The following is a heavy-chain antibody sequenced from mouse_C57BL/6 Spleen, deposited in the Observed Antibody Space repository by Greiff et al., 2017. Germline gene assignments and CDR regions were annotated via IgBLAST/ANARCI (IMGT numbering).Heavy chain of an antibody. D-gene: IGHD1-1*01. CDR1: GFTFNTYA. V-gene: IGHV10-3*01. CDR2: IRRKSSNYAT. Sequence: EVKLVESGGGLVQPKGSLKLSCAASGFTFNTYAMHWVRQAPGQGLEWVARIRRKSSNYATYSADSVKDRFTISRDDSQSMLYLQMNNLKTEDTAMYYCVRDYYGSSYWYFDVWGTGTTVTVSS. CDR3: VRDYYGSSYWYFDV. J-gene: IGHJ1*03.